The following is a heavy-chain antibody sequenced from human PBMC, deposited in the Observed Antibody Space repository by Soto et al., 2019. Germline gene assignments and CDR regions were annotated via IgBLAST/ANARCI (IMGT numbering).Heavy chain of an antibody. CDR1: GFTFSSYG. CDR2: ISYDGSNK. J-gene: IGHJ1*01. V-gene: IGHV3-30*18. CDR3: AKEFLGYCSGGSCYSAYFQH. D-gene: IGHD2-15*01. Sequence: QVQLVESGGGVVQPGRSLRLSCAASGFTFSSYGMHWVRQAPGKGLEWVAVISYDGSNKYYADSVKGRFTISRDNSKNTLYLQMNSLRAEDTAVYYCAKEFLGYCSGGSCYSAYFQHWGQGTLVTVSS.